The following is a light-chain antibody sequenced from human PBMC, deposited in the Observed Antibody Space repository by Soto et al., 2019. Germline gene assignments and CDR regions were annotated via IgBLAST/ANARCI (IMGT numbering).Light chain of an antibody. CDR3: QQYNHWWT. J-gene: IGKJ1*01. CDR1: QSVSTN. CDR2: GAS. V-gene: IGKV3-15*01. Sequence: EIVMTQSPATLSVSPGERATLSCRASQSVSTNLVWYQQKPGQAPRLRIYGASTRATGVPGRFSGTGSGTEFTLTISSLQSEDSAVYYCQQYNHWWTFGQGTKVDIK.